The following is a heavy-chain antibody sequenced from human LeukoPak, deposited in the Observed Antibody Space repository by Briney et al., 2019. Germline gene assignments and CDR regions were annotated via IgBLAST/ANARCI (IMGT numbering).Heavy chain of an antibody. CDR2: INHSGST. Sequence: SETLSLTCAVYGGSFSGCYWSWIRQPPGKGLEWIGEINHSGSTNYNPSLKSRVTISVDTSKNQFSLKLSSVTAADTAVYYCARGDVLLWFGELLTGPYFDYWGQGTLVTVSS. CDR1: GGSFSGCY. J-gene: IGHJ4*02. CDR3: ARGDVLLWFGELLTGPYFDY. V-gene: IGHV4-34*01. D-gene: IGHD3-10*01.